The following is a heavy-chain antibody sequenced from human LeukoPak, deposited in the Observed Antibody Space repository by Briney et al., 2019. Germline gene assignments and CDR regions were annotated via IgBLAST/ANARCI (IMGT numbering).Heavy chain of an antibody. J-gene: IGHJ4*02. Sequence: PSETLSLTCTVSGGSISSYYWSWIRQPPGKGLEWIGEINHRGSTNYNPSLKSRVTISVDTSKDQFSLKLNSVTAADTVIYYCARGDITTGGAPFDHWGQGSLVTVSS. V-gene: IGHV4-34*01. CDR2: INHRGST. D-gene: IGHD2-21*01. CDR3: ARGDITTGGAPFDH. CDR1: GGSISSYY.